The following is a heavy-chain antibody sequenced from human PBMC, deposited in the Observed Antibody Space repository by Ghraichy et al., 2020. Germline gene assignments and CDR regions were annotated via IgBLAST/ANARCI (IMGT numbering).Heavy chain of an antibody. CDR2: IYYSGST. D-gene: IGHD3-3*01. CDR1: GGSISSYY. Sequence: TLSLTCTVSGGSISSYYWSWIRQPPGKGLEWIGYIYYSGSTNYNPSLKSRVTISVDTSKNQFSLKLSSVTAADTAVYYCARERSGYPIDYWGQGTLVTVSS. J-gene: IGHJ4*02. V-gene: IGHV4-59*01. CDR3: ARERSGYPIDY.